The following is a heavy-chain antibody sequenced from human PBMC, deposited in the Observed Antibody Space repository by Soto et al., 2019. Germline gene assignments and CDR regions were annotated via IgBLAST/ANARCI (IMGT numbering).Heavy chain of an antibody. D-gene: IGHD3-3*01. J-gene: IGHJ6*02. CDR3: AREESYDFWSGYFPDYYYYGMDV. Sequence: PGGSLRLSCAASGFTFSSYWMHWVRQAPGKGLVWVSRINSDGSSTSYADSVKGRFTISRDNAKNTLYLQMNSLRAEDTAVYYCAREESYDFWSGYFPDYYYYGMDVWGQGTTVTVSS. V-gene: IGHV3-74*01. CDR1: GFTFSSYW. CDR2: INSDGSST.